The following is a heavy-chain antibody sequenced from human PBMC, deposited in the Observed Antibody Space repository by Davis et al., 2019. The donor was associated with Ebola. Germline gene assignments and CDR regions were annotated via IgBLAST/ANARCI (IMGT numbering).Heavy chain of an antibody. D-gene: IGHD4-23*01. CDR3: AREQKLLKHYYYYMDV. V-gene: IGHV1-3*01. J-gene: IGHJ6*03. CDR1: GYTFTSYA. CDR2: INAGNGNT. Sequence: ASVKVSCKASGYTFTSYAMHWVRQAPGQRLEWMGWINAGNGNTKYSQKFQGRVTITRDTSASTAYMELSSLRSEDTAVYYCAREQKLLKHYYYYMDVWGKGTTVTVSS.